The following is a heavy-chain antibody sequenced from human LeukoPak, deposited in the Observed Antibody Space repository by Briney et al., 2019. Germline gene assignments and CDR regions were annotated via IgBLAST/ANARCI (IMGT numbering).Heavy chain of an antibody. Sequence: SVNVSCKASGGTFSSYAISWVRQAPGQGLEWMGGIIPIFGTANYAQKFQGRVTITADESTSTAYMELSSLRSEDTAVYYCARTRSVVTPDDYYYYGMDVWGQGTTVTVSS. CDR1: GGTFSSYA. V-gene: IGHV1-69*13. CDR3: ARTRSVVTPDDYYYYGMDV. D-gene: IGHD4-23*01. J-gene: IGHJ6*02. CDR2: IIPIFGTA.